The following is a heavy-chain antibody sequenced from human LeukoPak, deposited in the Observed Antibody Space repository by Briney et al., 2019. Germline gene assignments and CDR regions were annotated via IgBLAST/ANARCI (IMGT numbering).Heavy chain of an antibody. D-gene: IGHD6-19*01. J-gene: IGHJ4*02. Sequence: ASVKVSCKASGYTFTGYAMHWVRQAPGQRLEWMGWINAGNGNTKYSQKFQGRVTITRDTSASTAYMELSSLRSEDTAVYYCARKIAVAATYYFDYWGQGTLVTVSS. CDR1: GYTFTGYA. CDR3: ARKIAVAATYYFDY. CDR2: INAGNGNT. V-gene: IGHV1-3*01.